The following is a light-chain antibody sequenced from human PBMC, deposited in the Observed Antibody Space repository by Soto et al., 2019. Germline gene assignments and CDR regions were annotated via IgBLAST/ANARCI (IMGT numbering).Light chain of an antibody. CDR1: SSDVGGYNY. Sequence: QSALTQPASVSGSLGQSITISCIGTSSDVGGYNYVSWYQQHPGKAPKLMIYDVRNRPSGVSNRFSGSRSGNTASLTISVLQAEDEADYYCSSYTSSGTRVFGGGTKLTVL. J-gene: IGLJ2*01. V-gene: IGLV2-14*01. CDR3: SSYTSSGTRV. CDR2: DVR.